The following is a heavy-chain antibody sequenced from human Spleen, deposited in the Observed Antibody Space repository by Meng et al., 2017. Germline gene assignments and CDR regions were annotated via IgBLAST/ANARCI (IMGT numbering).Heavy chain of an antibody. CDR3: ARAYDGPADLLGY. Sequence: ASVKVSCKASGYTFTDYYMHWVRQAPGQGLEWMGWIHPNSGGTNYAQKFQGRVTMTRDTSISTAYMELSRLRSDDTAVYYCARAYDGPADLLGYWGQGTLVTVSS. J-gene: IGHJ4*02. CDR1: GYTFTDYY. CDR2: IHPNSGGT. D-gene: IGHD2-2*01. V-gene: IGHV1-2*02.